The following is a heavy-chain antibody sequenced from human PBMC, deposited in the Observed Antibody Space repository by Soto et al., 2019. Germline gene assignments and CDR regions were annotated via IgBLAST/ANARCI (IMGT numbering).Heavy chain of an antibody. CDR1: GGVFRNYA. CDR3: ARDRWGGYSFES. CDR2: IIPVFGTA. J-gene: IGHJ5*01. Sequence: QVQLVQSGAEVKKPGSSVKVSCKASGGVFRNYAINWVRQAPGQGLEWMGGIIPVFGTADYPQKFQGRVTITADESTTTAYMELTSLKTEDTAVYFCARDRWGGYSFESWGQGTLVTVAS. D-gene: IGHD1-26*01. V-gene: IGHV1-69*01.